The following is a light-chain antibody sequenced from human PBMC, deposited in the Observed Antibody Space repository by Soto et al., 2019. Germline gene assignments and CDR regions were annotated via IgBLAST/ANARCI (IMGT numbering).Light chain of an antibody. CDR2: LNSDGSH. J-gene: IGLJ3*02. CDR1: SGHSSYT. Sequence: QSVLTQSPSASASLRASVKLTCTLSSGHSSYTIAWHQQQPEKGPRYLMTLNSDGSHSKGDGIPDRFSGSSSGAERYLSISSLQSEDEADYYCQTWGTGIEVFGGGTKLTVL. CDR3: QTWGTGIEV. V-gene: IGLV4-69*01.